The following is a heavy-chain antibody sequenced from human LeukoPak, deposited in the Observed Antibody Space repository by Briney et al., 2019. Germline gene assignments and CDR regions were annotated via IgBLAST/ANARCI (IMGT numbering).Heavy chain of an antibody. CDR3: ARDRGXXWSHDAFDI. D-gene: IGHD3-10*01. J-gene: IGHJ3*02. CDR2: ISYDGSNK. CDR1: GFTFSSYA. Sequence: GGSLRLSCAASGFTFSSYAMHWVRQAPGKGLEWVAVISYDGSNKYYADSVKGRFTISRDNSKNTLYLQMNSLRAEDTAVYYCARDRGXXWSHDAFDIWGQGTMVTV. V-gene: IGHV3-30-3*01.